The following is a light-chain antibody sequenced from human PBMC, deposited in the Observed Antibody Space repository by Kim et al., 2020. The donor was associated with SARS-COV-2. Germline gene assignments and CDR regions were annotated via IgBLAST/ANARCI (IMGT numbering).Light chain of an antibody. V-gene: IGKV3-15*01. J-gene: IGKJ4*01. CDR2: GAS. CDR1: QSVSSN. Sequence: EIVMTQSPATLSVSPGERATLSCRASQSVSSNLAWYQQTPGQAPRLLIYGASTRATDIPARFSGSGSGTEFTLTISSLQSEDFAIYYCQQYNNWPPLTFGGGTKVDIK. CDR3: QQYNNWPPLT.